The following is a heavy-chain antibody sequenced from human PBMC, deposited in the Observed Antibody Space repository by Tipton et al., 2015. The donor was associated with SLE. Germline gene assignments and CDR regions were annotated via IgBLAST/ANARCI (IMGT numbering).Heavy chain of an antibody. D-gene: IGHD6-6*01. J-gene: IGHJ3*02. V-gene: IGHV4-59*01. Sequence: LRLSCTVSGGSISSYYWSWIRQPPGKGLEWIGYIYYSGSTNYNPSLKSRVTISVDTSKNQFSLKLSSVTAADTAVYYCARGSLSVYSSSADIWGQGTMVTVSS. CDR2: IYYSGST. CDR1: GGSISSYY. CDR3: ARGSLSVYSSSADI.